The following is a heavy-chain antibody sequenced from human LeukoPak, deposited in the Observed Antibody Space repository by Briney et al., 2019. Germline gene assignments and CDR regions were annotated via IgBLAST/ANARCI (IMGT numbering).Heavy chain of an antibody. V-gene: IGHV3-49*04. D-gene: IGHD6-13*01. CDR1: GFTFSSYW. CDR3: TRVTSPNGYSSSWYYYYGMDV. Sequence: GGSLRLSCTASGFTFSSYWMNWVRQAPGKGLEWVGFIRSKAYGGTTEYAASVKGRFTISRDDSKSIAYLQMNSLKTEDTAVYYCTRVTSPNGYSSSWYYYYGMDVWGQGTTVTVSS. CDR2: IRSKAYGGTT. J-gene: IGHJ6*02.